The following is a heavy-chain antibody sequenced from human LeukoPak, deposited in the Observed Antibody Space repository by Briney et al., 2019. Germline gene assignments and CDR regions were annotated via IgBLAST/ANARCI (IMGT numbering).Heavy chain of an antibody. CDR2: IRYDGSNK. J-gene: IGHJ3*02. Sequence: GGSLRLSCAASGFTFSSYGMHWVRQAPGKGLEWVAFIRYDGSNKYYADSVKGRFTISRDNSKNTLYLQMNSLRAEDTAVYYCAKPYDSSGYYSPLDAFDIWGQGTMVTVSS. CDR1: GFTFSSYG. V-gene: IGHV3-30*02. CDR3: AKPYDSSGYYSPLDAFDI. D-gene: IGHD3-22*01.